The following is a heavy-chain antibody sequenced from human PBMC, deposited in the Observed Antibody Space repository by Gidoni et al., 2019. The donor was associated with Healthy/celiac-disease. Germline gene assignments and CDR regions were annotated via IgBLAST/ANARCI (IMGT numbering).Heavy chain of an antibody. D-gene: IGHD6-19*01. CDR3: ARDRNMWLVWIFHAFDI. CDR2: ISAYNGNT. V-gene: IGHV1-18*01. CDR1: GYTFTSYG. J-gene: IGHJ3*02. Sequence: QVQLVQSGAEVKKPGASVKVSCKASGYTFTSYGISWVRQAPGQGLEWMGWISAYNGNTNYAQKLQGRVTMTTDTSTSTAYMELRSLRSDDTAVYYCARDRNMWLVWIFHAFDIWGQGTMVTVSS.